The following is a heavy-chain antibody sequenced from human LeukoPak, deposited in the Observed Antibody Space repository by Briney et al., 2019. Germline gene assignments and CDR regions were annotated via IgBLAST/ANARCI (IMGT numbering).Heavy chain of an antibody. Sequence: PSETLSLTCVVYGGSFNADYWTWIRQPPGKGLEWIGEINHSGSTNYNPSLKSRVTISIDTSKNQFSLKLTSVTAADTAVYYCARLRNGSGRIRWHKKYYFDYWGQGTLVTVSS. D-gene: IGHD3-10*01. J-gene: IGHJ4*02. V-gene: IGHV4-34*01. CDR2: INHSGST. CDR3: ARLRNGSGRIRWHKKYYFDY. CDR1: GGSFNADY.